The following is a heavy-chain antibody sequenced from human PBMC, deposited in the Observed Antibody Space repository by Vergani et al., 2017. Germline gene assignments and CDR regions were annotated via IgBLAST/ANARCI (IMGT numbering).Heavy chain of an antibody. Sequence: QVQLVQSGAEVKKPGASVKVSCKASGYTFTGYYMHWVRQAPGQGLEWMGWINPNNGDTNYAQKLQGRVTMTTDTSPSTAYMELSSLRSEDTAVYYCAREACSGGSCQAGGYWGQGTLVTVSS. D-gene: IGHD2-15*01. V-gene: IGHV1-2*02. J-gene: IGHJ4*02. CDR3: AREACSGGSCQAGGY. CDR2: INPNNGDT. CDR1: GYTFTGYY.